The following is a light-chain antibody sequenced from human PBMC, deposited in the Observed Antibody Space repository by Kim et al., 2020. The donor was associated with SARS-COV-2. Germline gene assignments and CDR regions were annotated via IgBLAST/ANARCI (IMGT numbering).Light chain of an antibody. Sequence: SPGERAPLSCRASQSVSSSYLAWYQQKPGQATRLLLYGASSRATGIPDRFSGSGSGTDFTLTISRLEPEDFAVYYCQQYGSSPRTFGQGTKVDIK. CDR2: GAS. CDR1: QSVSSSY. J-gene: IGKJ1*01. V-gene: IGKV3-20*01. CDR3: QQYGSSPRT.